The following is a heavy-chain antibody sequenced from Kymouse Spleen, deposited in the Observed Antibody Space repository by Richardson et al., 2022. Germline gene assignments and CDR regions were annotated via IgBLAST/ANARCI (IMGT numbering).Heavy chain of an antibody. CDR1: GGSFSGYY. J-gene: IGHJ2*01. CDR2: INHSGST. CDR3: ARGNYDILTGYGELNWYFDL. D-gene: IGHD3-9*01. V-gene: IGHV4-34*01. Sequence: QVQLQQWGAGLLKPSETLSLTCAVYGGSFSGYYWSWIRQPPGKGLEWIGEINHSGSTNYNPSLKSRVTISVDTSKNQFSLKLSSVTAADTAVYYCARGNYDILTGYGELNWYFDLWGRGTLVTVSS.